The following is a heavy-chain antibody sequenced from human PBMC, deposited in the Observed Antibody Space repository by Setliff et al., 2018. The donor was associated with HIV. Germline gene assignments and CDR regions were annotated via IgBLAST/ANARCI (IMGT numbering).Heavy chain of an antibody. J-gene: IGHJ4*02. CDR3: AKLGGSGSYSNAFDY. CDR1: GFTFTNYW. CDR2: ISGSGANT. Sequence: PGGSLRLSCAASGFTFTNYWMAWIRQAPGRGLEWVSAISGSGANTYYADSVKGRFTISRDNSKNTLYLQMNSLRAEDTAVYFCAKLGGSGSYSNAFDYWGQGTLVTVSS. D-gene: IGHD3-10*01. V-gene: IGHV3-23*01.